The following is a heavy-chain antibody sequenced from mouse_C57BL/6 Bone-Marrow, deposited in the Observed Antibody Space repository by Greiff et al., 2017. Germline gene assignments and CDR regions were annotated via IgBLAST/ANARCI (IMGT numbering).Heavy chain of an antibody. Sequence: QVQLQQSGPGLVQPSQSLSITCTVSGFSLTSYGVHWVRQSPGKGLEWLGVIWRGGSTDYNAAFMSRLSITKDNSKSQVFSKMNSLQADDTAIYYCAKKRGLWSYAMDDWGQGTSVTVSS. CDR2: IWRGGST. CDR3: AKKRGLWSYAMDD. CDR1: GFSLTSYG. D-gene: IGHD1-1*02. J-gene: IGHJ4*01. V-gene: IGHV2-5*01.